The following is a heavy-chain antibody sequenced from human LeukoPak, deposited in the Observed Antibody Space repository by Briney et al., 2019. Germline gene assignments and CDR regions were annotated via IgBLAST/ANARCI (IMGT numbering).Heavy chain of an antibody. Sequence: SETLSLTCTVSGDSISNYYWSWIRQPAGKGLEWIGRRYSKGTTSYNPSLKGRVTMSVDTSKNQFSLKLTSVTAADTAVYYCARGEADIDYWGQGTLVTVSS. D-gene: IGHD2-15*01. CDR1: GDSISNYY. CDR3: ARGEADIDY. CDR2: RYSKGTT. J-gene: IGHJ4*02. V-gene: IGHV4-4*07.